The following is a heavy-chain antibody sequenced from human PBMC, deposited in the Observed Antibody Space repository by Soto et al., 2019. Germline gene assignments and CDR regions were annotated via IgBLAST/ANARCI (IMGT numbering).Heavy chain of an antibody. V-gene: IGHV1-69*13. CDR3: SGAESPDTAYFSLY. CDR2: IIPIFGTA. J-gene: IGHJ4*02. Sequence: SVKVSRKASGGTFSSYAISWVRQAPGQGLEWMGGIIPIFGTANYAQKFQGRVTITADESTSTAYMELNSLNIEDSAVYYCSGAESPDTAYFSLYWGQGTPVTVSS. CDR1: GGTFSSYA. D-gene: IGHD1-26*01.